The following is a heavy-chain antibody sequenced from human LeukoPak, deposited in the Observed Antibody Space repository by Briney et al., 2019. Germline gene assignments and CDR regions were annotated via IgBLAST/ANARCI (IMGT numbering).Heavy chain of an antibody. CDR1: GGSISSYY. V-gene: IGHV4-4*07. J-gene: IGHJ4*01. CDR3: ARGHSGYDDY. Sequence: PETLSLTCTASGGSISSYYWSWIRQPAGEGLEWIGRFYTSGRTNYNPSLKSRVTMSVDTSKNQFFLKLNSVTAADTAIYYCARGHSGYDDYWGQGSL. CDR2: FYTSGRT. D-gene: IGHD5-12*01.